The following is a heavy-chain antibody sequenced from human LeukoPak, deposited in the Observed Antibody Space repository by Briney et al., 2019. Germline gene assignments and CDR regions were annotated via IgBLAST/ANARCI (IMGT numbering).Heavy chain of an antibody. CDR3: ARVKVAGYYYYYGMDV. Sequence: KASETLSLTCAVYGGSFSGYYWSWIRQPPGKGLEWIGEINHSGSTNYNPSLKSRVTISVDTSKNQFSLKLSSVTAADMAVYYCARVKVAGYYYYYGMDVWGQGTTVTVSS. CDR2: INHSGST. D-gene: IGHD6-19*01. V-gene: IGHV4-34*01. CDR1: GGSFSGYY. J-gene: IGHJ6*02.